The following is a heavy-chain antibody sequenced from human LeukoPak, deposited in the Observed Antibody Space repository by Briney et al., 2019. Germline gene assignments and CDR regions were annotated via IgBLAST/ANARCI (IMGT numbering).Heavy chain of an antibody. Sequence: ASVKVSCKXSGYTFTSYYMHWVRQAPGQGLEGMGIINPSGGSTSYAQKFQGRVTMTRDTSTSTVYMELSSLRSEDTAVYYCASATPLYIPFGDLWGGFDYWGQGTLVTVSS. CDR2: INPSGGST. J-gene: IGHJ4*02. D-gene: IGHD2-21*01. CDR3: ASATPLYIPFGDLWGGFDY. CDR1: GYTFTSYY. V-gene: IGHV1-46*03.